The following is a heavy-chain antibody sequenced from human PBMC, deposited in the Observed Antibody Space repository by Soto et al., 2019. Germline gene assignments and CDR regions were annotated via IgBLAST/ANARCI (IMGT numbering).Heavy chain of an antibody. J-gene: IGHJ4*02. D-gene: IGHD2-2*01. CDR2: ISGYKGNT. V-gene: IGHV1-18*01. CDR3: ARDLAYQPLHFDF. Sequence: QVQLVQSGAEVKKPGASVKVSCKATGYTFSNYGLSWVLQAPGQGLEWMGWISGYKGNTKYAQKVQDRVTMTTDISTSTAYMELRSLRSDDTAVYYCARDLAYQPLHFDFWGQGTLVTASS. CDR1: GYTFSNYG.